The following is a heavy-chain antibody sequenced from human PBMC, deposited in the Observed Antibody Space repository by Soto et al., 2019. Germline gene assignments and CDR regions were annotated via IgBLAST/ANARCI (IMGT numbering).Heavy chain of an antibody. D-gene: IGHD3-10*01. CDR3: ARENYYGSWSHPPNFDY. V-gene: IGHV3-20*03. J-gene: IGHJ4*02. CDR2: NWKDGST. Sequence: NWKDGSTGYADSVKGRFTISRDNAKSSLFLQMNSLRAEDTALYYCARENYYGSWSHPPNFDYWGQGTLVTVSS.